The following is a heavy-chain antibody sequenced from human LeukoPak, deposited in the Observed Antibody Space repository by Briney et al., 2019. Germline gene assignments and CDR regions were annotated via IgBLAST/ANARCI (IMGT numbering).Heavy chain of an antibody. CDR3: AKRATAGGFDS. CDR2: SSGSGESA. D-gene: IGHD6-13*01. CDR1: GFSFRSYA. Sequence: PGGTLRLSCEATGFSFRSYAMSWVRQAPGKGLEWVSASSGSGESADYADAVKGRFTISRDNSKSTLYLQMTSLRVDDTAVYYCAKRATAGGFDSWGQGTLVTVSS. J-gene: IGHJ4*02. V-gene: IGHV3-23*01.